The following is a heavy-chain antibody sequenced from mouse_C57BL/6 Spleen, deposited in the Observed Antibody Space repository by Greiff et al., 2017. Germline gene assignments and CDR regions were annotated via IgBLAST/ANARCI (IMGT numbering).Heavy chain of an antibody. J-gene: IGHJ1*03. CDR1: GYTFTSYW. CDR2: INPSNGGT. D-gene: IGHD2-3*01. V-gene: IGHV1-53*01. Sequence: QVQLQQPGTELVKPGASVKLSCKASGYTFTSYWMHWVKQRPGQGLEWIGNINPSNGGTNYNEKFKSKATLTVDKSSSTAYMQLSSLTSEDSAVYYCARDGYYASYWYFDVWGTGTTVTVSS. CDR3: ARDGYYASYWYFDV.